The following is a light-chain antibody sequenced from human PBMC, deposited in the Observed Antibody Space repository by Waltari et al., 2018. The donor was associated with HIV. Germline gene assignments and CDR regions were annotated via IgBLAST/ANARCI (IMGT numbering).Light chain of an antibody. CDR3: SSYTSSSVV. Sequence: QSALTQPASVSGSPGQSITISCTGTSSDVGGYNYVSWYQQHPGKAPKLMIYDVSNRPSGVSNPFAGSKSGNTASLAISGLQAEDDADYYCSSYTSSSVVFGGGTKLTVL. V-gene: IGLV2-14*01. J-gene: IGLJ2*01. CDR2: DVS. CDR1: SSDVGGYNY.